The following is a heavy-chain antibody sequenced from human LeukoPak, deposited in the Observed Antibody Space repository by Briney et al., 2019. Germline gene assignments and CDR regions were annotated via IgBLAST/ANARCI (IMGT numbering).Heavy chain of an antibody. CDR2: IGWNGGSI. CDR3: AKDLGPKRYYFDS. Sequence: GGSLRLSCAASGFTFDDYSMHWVRQAPGKGLEWVSGIGWNGGSIGYADFVKGRFTISRDSAKNSLYLEMNSLRPEDTALYYCAKDLGPKRYYFDSWGQGTLVTVSS. V-gene: IGHV3-9*01. CDR1: GFTFDDYS. J-gene: IGHJ4*02. D-gene: IGHD3-16*01.